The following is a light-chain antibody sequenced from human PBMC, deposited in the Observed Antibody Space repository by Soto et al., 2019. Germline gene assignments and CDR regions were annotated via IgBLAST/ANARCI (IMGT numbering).Light chain of an antibody. CDR2: GAT. CDR3: QQYGSSPWT. CDR1: QSVSDNY. V-gene: IGKV3-20*01. J-gene: IGKJ1*01. Sequence: EIVLTQSPGTLSLSPGERATLSCRASQSVSDNYLAWYQQKPGQAPRLLIYGATSRPTGIPDRFSGSGSGTDFTLTITRLEPEDFAVFHCQQYGSSPWTFGQGTKVEIK.